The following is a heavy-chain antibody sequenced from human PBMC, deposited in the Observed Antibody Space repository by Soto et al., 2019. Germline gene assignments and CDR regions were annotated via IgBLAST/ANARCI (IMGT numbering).Heavy chain of an antibody. Sequence: GGSLRLSCAASGFTFGSYAMHWVRQAPGKGLEWVSVIRGGGGNTYYADSVKGRFTISRDNSKNTLYLQMNSLRAEDTAVYYCAKPKSYWVPYDAFDIWGQGTMVTVSS. V-gene: IGHV3-23*01. CDR2: IRGGGGNT. J-gene: IGHJ3*02. D-gene: IGHD1-26*01. CDR1: GFTFGSYA. CDR3: AKPKSYWVPYDAFDI.